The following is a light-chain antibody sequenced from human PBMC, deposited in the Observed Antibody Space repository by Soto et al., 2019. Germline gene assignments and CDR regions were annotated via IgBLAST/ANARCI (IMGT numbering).Light chain of an antibody. CDR2: GNT. CDR1: SSNIGSTYD. J-gene: IGLJ1*01. Sequence: QSVLTQPPSVSGAPGQRVTISCTGSSSNIGSTYDVQWYQQLPGTAPKLLIHGNTNRPSGVPDRFSGSKSGTSASLAITGLQADDEADYYRQAYDHRPSGHYVFGTGTKLTVL. V-gene: IGLV1-40*01. CDR3: QAYDHRPSGHYV.